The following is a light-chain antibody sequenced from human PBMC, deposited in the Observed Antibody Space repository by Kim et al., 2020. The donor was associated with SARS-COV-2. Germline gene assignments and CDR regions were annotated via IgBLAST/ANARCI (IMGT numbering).Light chain of an antibody. Sequence: VYPGARATLSCRASQTVSTNLAWYQQTPGQAPKLLIFGASTRATGIPARFSGSGSGTEFTLTINSLQSEDFAVYYCQQYDNWPGTFGQGTKVDIK. CDR2: GAS. CDR1: QTVSTN. CDR3: QQYDNWPGT. V-gene: IGKV3-15*01. J-gene: IGKJ1*01.